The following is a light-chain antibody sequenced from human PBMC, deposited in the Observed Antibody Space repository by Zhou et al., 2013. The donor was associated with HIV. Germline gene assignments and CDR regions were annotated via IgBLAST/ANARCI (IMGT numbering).Light chain of an antibody. CDR3: QQTFSTLHT. J-gene: IGKJ2*01. CDR2: AAS. CDR1: QSIGSD. V-gene: IGKV1-39*01. Sequence: DIQMTQSPSSLSASVGDRITISCRASQSIGSDLNWYQQKPGIAPKLLIYAASSLQSGVPSRFSGSGSGTDFTLTISSLQPEDFAAYYCQQTFSTLHTFGQGTKLEI.